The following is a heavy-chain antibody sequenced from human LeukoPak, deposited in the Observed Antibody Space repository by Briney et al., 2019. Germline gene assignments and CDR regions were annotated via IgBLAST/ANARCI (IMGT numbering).Heavy chain of an antibody. CDR2: IYYSGST. CDR1: GGSISSYY. D-gene: IGHD3-22*01. CDR3: ASSEYYYDSSGYYSNWFDP. J-gene: IGHJ5*02. V-gene: IGHV4-59*08. Sequence: SETLSLTCTVSGGSISSYYWSWIRQPPGKGLEWIGYIYYSGSTNYNPSLKSRVTISVDTSKNQFSLKLSSVTAADTAVYYCASSEYYYDSSGYYSNWFDPWGQGTLVTVSS.